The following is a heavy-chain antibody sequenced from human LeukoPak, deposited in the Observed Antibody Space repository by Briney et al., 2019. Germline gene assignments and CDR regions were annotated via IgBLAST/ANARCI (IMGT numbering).Heavy chain of an antibody. J-gene: IGHJ4*02. V-gene: IGHV3-23*01. CDR3: ARASWVSSTDAVR. CDR2: IRGNGET. CDR1: GLSFSSFA. Sequence: GSLRLSCAATGLSFSSFAMSWVRQGPARGLEWVSSIRGNGETLYADSVKGRFTLYSDSSTNTVYFQLNNLRVEDTAIYYCARASWVSSTDAVRWGQGTLVTVSS. D-gene: IGHD3-16*01.